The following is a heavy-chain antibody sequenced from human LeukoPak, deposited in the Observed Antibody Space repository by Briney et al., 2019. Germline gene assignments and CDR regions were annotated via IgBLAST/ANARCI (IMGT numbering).Heavy chain of an antibody. D-gene: IGHD3-3*01. CDR1: GGSISSHY. Sequence: PSETLSLTCTVSGGSISSHYWSWTRQPPGKGLEWIGYIYYSGSTNYNPSLKSRVTISVDTSKNQFSLKLSSVTAADTAVYYCARTRKYYDFWSGYYKGGYFDYWGQGTLVTVSS. J-gene: IGHJ4*02. V-gene: IGHV4-59*11. CDR3: ARTRKYYDFWSGYYKGGYFDY. CDR2: IYYSGST.